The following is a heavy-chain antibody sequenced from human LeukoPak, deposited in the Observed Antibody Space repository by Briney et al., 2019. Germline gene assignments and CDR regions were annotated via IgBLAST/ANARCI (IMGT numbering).Heavy chain of an antibody. V-gene: IGHV3-23*01. Sequence: AGGSLRLSCAASGFSFNNYAMSWVRQAPGKGLEWVSAISTTGGSTYYADSVKGRFTVSRDNSKNTLSLQMDSLRVEDRALYYCAKDWTTVVTPKGYYFDSWGQGTLVTVSS. D-gene: IGHD4-23*01. J-gene: IGHJ4*02. CDR1: GFSFNNYA. CDR2: ISTTGGST. CDR3: AKDWTTVVTPKGYYFDS.